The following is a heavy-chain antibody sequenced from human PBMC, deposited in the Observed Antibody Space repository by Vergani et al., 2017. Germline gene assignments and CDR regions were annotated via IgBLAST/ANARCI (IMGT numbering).Heavy chain of an antibody. D-gene: IGHD2-2*01. V-gene: IGHV4-34*01. CDR1: GGSFSGYY. Sequence: QVQLQQWGAGLLKPSETLSLTCAVYGGSFSGYYWSWIRPPPGKGLEWIGEINHSGSTTYNPSLKSRVTISVDTSQNQFSLKLSSVTAADTAVYYCARHRSRYNWFDPWGQGTLVTVSS. CDR3: ARHRSRYNWFDP. J-gene: IGHJ5*02. CDR2: INHSGST.